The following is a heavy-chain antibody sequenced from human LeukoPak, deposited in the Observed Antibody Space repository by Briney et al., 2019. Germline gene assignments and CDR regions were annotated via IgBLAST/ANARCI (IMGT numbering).Heavy chain of an antibody. J-gene: IGHJ6*03. CDR1: CGSFSGYY. V-gene: IGHV4-34*01. CDR2: INHSGST. CDR3: ARGFYGDYGGYYYYYYMDV. D-gene: IGHD4-17*01. Sequence: SSETLSLTCAVYCGSFSGYYWSWIRQPPGKGLEWIGEINHSGSTNYNPSLKSRVTISVDTSKNQFSLKLSSVTAADTAVYYCARGFYGDYGGYYYYYYMDVWGKGTTVTVSS.